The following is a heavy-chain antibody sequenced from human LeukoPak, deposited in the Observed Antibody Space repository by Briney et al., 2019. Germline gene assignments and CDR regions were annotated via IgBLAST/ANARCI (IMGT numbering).Heavy chain of an antibody. CDR2: IYSSGST. CDR3: ARVIAVAGRVFDY. CDR1: GGSISGYF. D-gene: IGHD6-19*01. V-gene: IGHV4-59*12. J-gene: IGHJ4*02. Sequence: PSETLSLTCSVSGGSISGYFWSWIRQPPGKGLEWIGNIYSSGSTNYNPSLKSRVTMSLYTSENQFSLNLGSVTAADTAVYYCARVIAVAGRVFDYWGQGTLVTVSS.